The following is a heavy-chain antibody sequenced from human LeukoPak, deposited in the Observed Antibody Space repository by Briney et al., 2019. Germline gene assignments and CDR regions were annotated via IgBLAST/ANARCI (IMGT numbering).Heavy chain of an antibody. D-gene: IGHD2-21*02. J-gene: IGHJ4*02. V-gene: IGHV4-34*01. Sequence: PSQTHSLTHAVYAASFSPSYWSSIRQPPRNGLELIGEINNSGSTNYNPSLKSRVTISVDTSKNQFSLRLSSVTAADTAVYYCARGGFYCGGDCYVDYWGQGTLVTVSS. CDR3: ARGGFYCGGDCYVDY. CDR2: INNSGST. CDR1: AASFSPSY.